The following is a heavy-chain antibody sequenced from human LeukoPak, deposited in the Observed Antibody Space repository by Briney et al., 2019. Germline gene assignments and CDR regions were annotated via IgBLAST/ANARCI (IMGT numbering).Heavy chain of an antibody. CDR1: GFTVCSNF. V-gene: IGHV3-53*01. J-gene: IGHJ4*02. Sequence: GGSLRLSCAASGFTVCSNFMSWVRQAPGKGLEWVSIIYSGGSTSYADSVKGRFTISRDNSKNTLYLQMNSLRAEDTAVYYCALPSGSRGVFLDYWGQGTLVTVSS. CDR2: IYSGGST. D-gene: IGHD3-16*01. CDR3: ALPSGSRGVFLDY.